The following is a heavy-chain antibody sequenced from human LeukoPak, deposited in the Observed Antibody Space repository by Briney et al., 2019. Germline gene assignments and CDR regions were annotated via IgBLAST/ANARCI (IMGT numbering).Heavy chain of an antibody. CDR3: ARDRLLEERDYYYYYYMDV. J-gene: IGHJ6*03. Sequence: PGGSLRLSCAASGFTFSSYSMNWVRQAPGRGLEWVSSISSRSSYIYYADSVKGRFTISRDNAKNSLYLQMNSLRAEDTAVYHCARDRLLEERDYYYYYYMDVWGKGTTVTVSS. CDR2: ISSRSSYI. D-gene: IGHD1-1*01. CDR1: GFTFSSYS. V-gene: IGHV3-21*01.